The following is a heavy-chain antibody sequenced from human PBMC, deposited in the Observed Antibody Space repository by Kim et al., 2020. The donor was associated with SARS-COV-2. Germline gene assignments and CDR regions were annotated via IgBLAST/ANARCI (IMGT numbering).Heavy chain of an antibody. J-gene: IGHJ4*02. CDR3: AKDVDPGLGVIGC. CDR2: ISRDGGHI. CDR1: GFTFSGYA. V-gene: IGHV3-9*01. D-gene: IGHD1-26*01. Sequence: GGSLRLSCETSGFTFSGYAMHWVRQSPAKGLEWVSGISRDGGHIEYADYVKGRFTISRDNAKNSLYLQMDSLRLEDTALYYCAKDVDPGLGVIGCWGQG.